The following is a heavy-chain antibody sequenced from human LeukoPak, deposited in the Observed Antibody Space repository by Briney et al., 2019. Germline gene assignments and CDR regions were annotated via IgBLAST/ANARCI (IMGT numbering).Heavy chain of an antibody. CDR2: IRNKARSYTT. J-gene: IGHJ4*02. CDR1: GFTFSDHY. V-gene: IGHV3-72*01. CDR3: AKVGYCSGGSCPYYFDY. Sequence: PGGSLRLSCAASGFTFSDHYMDWVRQAPGKGLEWVGRIRNKARSYTTEYAASVKGRFTISRDDSKNSVYLQMNSLKTEDTAVYYCAKVGYCSGGSCPYYFDYWGQGTLVTVSS. D-gene: IGHD2-15*01.